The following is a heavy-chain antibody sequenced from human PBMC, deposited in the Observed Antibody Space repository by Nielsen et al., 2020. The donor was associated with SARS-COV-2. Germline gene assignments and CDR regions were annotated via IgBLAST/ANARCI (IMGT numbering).Heavy chain of an antibody. CDR2: VYHSGST. CDR1: GGSMNNYY. Sequence: SETLSLTCSVSGGSMNNYYWSWIRQSPVKGLEWIGYVYHSGSTTYNPSLRSRVTISLDTSRNQFSLRLNSVTAADTAVYYCARWFRRDDYNLGYYFDHWGQGTLVTVSS. CDR3: ARWFRRDDYNLGYYFDH. V-gene: IGHV4-59*08. D-gene: IGHD5-24*01. J-gene: IGHJ4*02.